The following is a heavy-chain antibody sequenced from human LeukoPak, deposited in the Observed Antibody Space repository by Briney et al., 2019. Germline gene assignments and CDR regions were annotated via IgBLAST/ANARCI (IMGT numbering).Heavy chain of an antibody. D-gene: IGHD3-10*01. J-gene: IGHJ4*02. CDR1: GDAFTSYD. Sequence: GASVKVSCKASGDAFTSYDINWVRQATGQGLEWMGWMNPNSGNTGYAQKFQGRVTMTRNTSISTAYMELSSLRSEDAAVYYCARVVGDGSFDIDYWGQGTLVTVSS. CDR2: MNPNSGNT. CDR3: ARVVGDGSFDIDY. V-gene: IGHV1-8*01.